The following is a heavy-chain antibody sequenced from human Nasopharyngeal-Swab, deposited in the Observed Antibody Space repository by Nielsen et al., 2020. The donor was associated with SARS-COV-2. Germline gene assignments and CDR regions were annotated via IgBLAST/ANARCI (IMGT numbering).Heavy chain of an antibody. CDR1: GFTFSSYG. J-gene: IGHJ6*02. CDR3: AGGQGTVTTYYYYGMDV. Sequence: GESLKISCAASGFTFSSYGMHWVRQAPGKGLEWVAVIWYDGSNKYYADSVKGRFTISRDNSKNTLYLQMNSLRAEDTAAYYCAGGQGTVTTYYYYGMDVWGQGTTVTVSS. V-gene: IGHV3-33*01. CDR2: IWYDGSNK. D-gene: IGHD4-17*01.